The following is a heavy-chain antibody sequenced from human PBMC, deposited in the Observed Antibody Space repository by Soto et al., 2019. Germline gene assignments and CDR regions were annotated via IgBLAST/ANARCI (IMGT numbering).Heavy chain of an antibody. CDR3: ARGEDVAATTNWFDP. D-gene: IGHD2-15*01. J-gene: IGHJ5*02. V-gene: IGHV5-51*01. Sequence: GESLKISCKGSGYSFTSYWIGWVRQMPGKGLEWMGIIYPGDSDTRYSPSFQGQVTISADKSISTAYLQWSSLKASDTAMYYCARGEDVAATTNWFDPWGQGTLVTVSS. CDR2: IYPGDSDT. CDR1: GYSFTSYW.